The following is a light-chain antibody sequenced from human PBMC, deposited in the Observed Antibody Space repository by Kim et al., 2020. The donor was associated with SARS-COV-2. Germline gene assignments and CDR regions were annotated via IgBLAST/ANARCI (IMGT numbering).Light chain of an antibody. J-gene: IGKJ4*01. CDR3: QRSYHDRALT. CDR2: ASS. V-gene: IGKV1-39*01. CDR1: QGISGY. Sequence: DIQMTQSPSSLSASVGDTVTITCRASQGISGYLNWYQQKPGKAPKLLVYASSSLQSGVSSRFRGRGSGTDFTLTISSLQPEDFGTYYCQRSYHDRALTFGGGTKLEIK.